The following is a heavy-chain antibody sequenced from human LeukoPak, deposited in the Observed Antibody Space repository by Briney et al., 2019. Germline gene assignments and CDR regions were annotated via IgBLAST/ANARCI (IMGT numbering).Heavy chain of an antibody. CDR3: ARDNGEDDSSGYSPFDY. V-gene: IGHV3-30-3*01. CDR2: ISYDGSNK. J-gene: IGHJ4*02. Sequence: SCKVSGYTLTELSMHWVRQAPGKGLEWVAVISYDGSNKYYANSVKGRFTISRDNSKNTLYVQMNSLRAEDTAVYYCARDNGEDDSSGYSPFDYWGQGTLVTVSS. D-gene: IGHD3-22*01. CDR1: GYTLTELS.